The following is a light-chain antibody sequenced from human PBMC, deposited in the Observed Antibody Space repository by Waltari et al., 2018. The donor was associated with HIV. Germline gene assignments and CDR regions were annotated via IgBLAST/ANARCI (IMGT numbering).Light chain of an antibody. CDR1: ILARKY. V-gene: IGLV3-25*03. CDR2: KDN. Sequence: SHELTQPPSVSVSPGQTATISCSGDILARKYAYLFQQKPGQAPVLLIYKDNERPTAITERFSGSSSGATVTLTITGVRAEDEADYYCQGIDSSGRKVFGGGTRLTVL. CDR3: QGIDSSGRKV. J-gene: IGLJ2*01.